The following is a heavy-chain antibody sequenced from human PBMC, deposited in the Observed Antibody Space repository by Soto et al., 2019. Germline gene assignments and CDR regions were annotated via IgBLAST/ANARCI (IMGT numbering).Heavy chain of an antibody. CDR3: AILTKPTAVTTAFRGGYGLDV. Sequence: SSETLSLTCTVSGGSVSSGNYFWSWIRQPPGKGLEWIGYIHSSGSTNYNPSLKSRVTISADTSRNLFSLKLTSVTAADTAVYYCAILTKPTAVTTAFRGGYGLDVWGQGTTVTVSS. CDR2: IHSSGST. J-gene: IGHJ6*02. CDR1: GGSVSSGNYF. V-gene: IGHV4-61*01. D-gene: IGHD4-17*01.